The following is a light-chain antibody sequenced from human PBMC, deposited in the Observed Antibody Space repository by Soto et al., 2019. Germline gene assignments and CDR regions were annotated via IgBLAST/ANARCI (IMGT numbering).Light chain of an antibody. V-gene: IGLV2-14*01. CDR3: SSYTSDSGDYV. CDR2: EVS. Sequence: QSALTQPASVYGSPGPSLTISCTGTSSDFGDYTSISWSQQHRGKAPKLIIYEVSNRPRGVSTRFSSSKSACTASLSISGLQAEDEAHYYCSSYTSDSGDYVFATGTKVTVL. J-gene: IGLJ1*01. CDR1: SSDFGDYTS.